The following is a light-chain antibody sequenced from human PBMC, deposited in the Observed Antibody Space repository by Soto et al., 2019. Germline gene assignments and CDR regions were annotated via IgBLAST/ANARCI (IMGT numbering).Light chain of an antibody. V-gene: IGKV3-15*01. CDR2: AAS. CDR3: QHYNNWIT. J-gene: IGKJ5*01. CDR1: QSISIN. Sequence: EIVMTQSPATLSVSPLERAILSCRASQSISINLAWYQQKPGQAPRLLIYAASNRATGVPARFSGSWSGTEFTLTISSLQSEDFAVYYCQHYNNWITFGQGTRLEIK.